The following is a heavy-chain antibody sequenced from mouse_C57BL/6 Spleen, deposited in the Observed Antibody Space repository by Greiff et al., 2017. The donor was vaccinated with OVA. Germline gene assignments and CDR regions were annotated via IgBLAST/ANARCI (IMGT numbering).Heavy chain of an antibody. CDR2: IDPSDSET. CDR3: ARYDDGYYDPFAY. CDR1: GYTFTSYW. J-gene: IGHJ3*01. D-gene: IGHD2-3*01. V-gene: IGHV1-52*01. Sequence: QVQLKQPGAELVRPGSSVKLSCKASGYTFTSYWMHWVKQRPIQGLEWIGNIDPSDSETHYNQKFKDKATLTVDKSSSTAYMQLSSLTSEDSAVYYCARYDDGYYDPFAYWGQGTLVTVSA.